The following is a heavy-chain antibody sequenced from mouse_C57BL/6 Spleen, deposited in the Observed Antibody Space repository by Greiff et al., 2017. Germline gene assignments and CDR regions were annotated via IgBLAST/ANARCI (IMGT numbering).Heavy chain of an antibody. D-gene: IGHD2-3*01. CDR3: AREGDYDAPLDY. CDR2: ISDGGSYT. Sequence: VQLQESGGGLVKPGGSLKLSCAASGFTFSSYAMSWVRQTPEKRLEWVATISDGGSYTYYPDNVKGRFTISRDNAKNNLYLQRSHLKSEDTAMYYCAREGDYDAPLDYWGQGTTLTVSS. V-gene: IGHV5-4*01. CDR1: GFTFSSYA. J-gene: IGHJ2*01.